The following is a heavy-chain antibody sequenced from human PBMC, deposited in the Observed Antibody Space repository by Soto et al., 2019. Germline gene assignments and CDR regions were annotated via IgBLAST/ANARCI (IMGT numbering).Heavy chain of an antibody. J-gene: IGHJ6*02. CDR2: IYPGDSDT. CDR3: ARFWGDLNLRIYYYYGMDV. CDR1: GYSFTSYW. Sequence: GGSLKISCKGSGYSFTSYWIGWVRQMPGKGLEWMGIIYPGDSDTRYSPSFQGQVTISADKSISTAYLQWSSLKASDTAMYYCARFWGDLNLRIYYYYGMDVWGQGTTVTVSS. D-gene: IGHD3-16*01. V-gene: IGHV5-51*01.